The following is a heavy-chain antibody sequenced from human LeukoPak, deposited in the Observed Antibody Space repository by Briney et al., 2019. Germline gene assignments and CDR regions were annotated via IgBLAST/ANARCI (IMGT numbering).Heavy chain of an antibody. D-gene: IGHD2-2*01. CDR2: IRSKAYGGTT. J-gene: IGHJ4*02. V-gene: IGHV3-49*04. CDR1: GFTFGDYA. Sequence: GGSLRLSCTTSGFTFGDYAMSWVRQAPGKGLEWVGFIRSKAYGGTTEYAASVKGRFSISRDDSNSIAYLQMNSLKTEDTAVYYCTRDPYCSSSSCYWAIDYWGQGTLVTVSS. CDR3: TRDPYCSSSSCYWAIDY.